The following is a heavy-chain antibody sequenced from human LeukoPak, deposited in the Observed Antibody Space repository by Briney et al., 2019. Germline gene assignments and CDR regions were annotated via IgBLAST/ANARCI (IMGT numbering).Heavy chain of an antibody. V-gene: IGHV3-23*01. Sequence: PGGSLRLSCAASGFAFSNFAMTWVRQAPGKGLQWVAAISGTGGSTYYADSMKGRLTISRDNSKNTLYLQMYSLRAEDTAVYYCAESASPGPLSWFDPWGQGTLVIVSS. J-gene: IGHJ5*02. D-gene: IGHD4/OR15-4a*01. CDR2: ISGTGGST. CDR3: AESASPGPLSWFDP. CDR1: GFAFSNFA.